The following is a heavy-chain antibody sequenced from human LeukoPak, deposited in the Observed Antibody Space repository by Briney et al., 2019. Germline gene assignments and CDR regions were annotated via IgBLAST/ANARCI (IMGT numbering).Heavy chain of an antibody. D-gene: IGHD3-22*01. V-gene: IGHV3-23*01. CDR1: EFTFGNYA. Sequence: GGSLRLSCVVSEFTFGNYAMHWVRQAPGRGLEWVSTISGRDGRTFYADSVKGRFTISRDNAKNSLYLQMNSLRAEDTAVYYCAREAERGDSSSYYGYYFDYWGRGALVTVSS. J-gene: IGHJ4*02. CDR2: ISGRDGRT. CDR3: AREAERGDSSSYYGYYFDY.